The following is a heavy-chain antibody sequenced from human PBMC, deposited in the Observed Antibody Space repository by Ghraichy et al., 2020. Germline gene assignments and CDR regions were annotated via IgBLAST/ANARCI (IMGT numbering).Heavy chain of an antibody. CDR3: ARQGSLYYYGMDV. V-gene: IGHV5-51*01. CDR2: IYPGDSDT. Sequence: GESLNISCKGSGYSFTSYWIGWVRQMPGKGLEWMGIIYPGDSDTRYSPSFQGQVTISADKSISTAYLQWSSLKALDTAMYYCARQGSLYYYGMDVWGQGTTVTVSS. J-gene: IGHJ6*02. CDR1: GYSFTSYW.